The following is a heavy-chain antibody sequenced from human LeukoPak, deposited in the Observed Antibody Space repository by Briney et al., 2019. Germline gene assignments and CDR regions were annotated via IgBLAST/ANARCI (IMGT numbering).Heavy chain of an antibody. J-gene: IGHJ4*02. CDR1: GITFRISD. Sequence: GGSLRLSCAASGITFRISDMSWVRQAPGKGLEWVSTISVSGDSPFYADSVQGRFTISRDNSKNTLYLQMISLRAEDTAVYYCAKGSGGQFFDNWGQGTLVTVSS. D-gene: IGHD2-15*01. CDR3: AKGSGGQFFDN. V-gene: IGHV3-23*01. CDR2: ISVSGDSP.